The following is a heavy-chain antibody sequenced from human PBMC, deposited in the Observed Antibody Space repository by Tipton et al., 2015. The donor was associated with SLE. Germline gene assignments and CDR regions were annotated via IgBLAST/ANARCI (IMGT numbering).Heavy chain of an antibody. CDR2: IKPDGSEK. D-gene: IGHD2-21*01. J-gene: IGHJ4*02. Sequence: SLRLSCAASGFTFHNYWMSWVRQAPGKGLEWVATIKPDGSEKYYVDPVKGRFAISRDNAKNSLFLQMDSLRAEDTAVYYCAGDPSRGGDGWVFDYWGQGTLVTVSS. V-gene: IGHV3-7*01. CDR1: GFTFHNYW. CDR3: AGDPSRGGDGWVFDY.